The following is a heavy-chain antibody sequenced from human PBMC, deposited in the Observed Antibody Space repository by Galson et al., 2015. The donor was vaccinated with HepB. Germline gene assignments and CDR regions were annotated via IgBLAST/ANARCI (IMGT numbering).Heavy chain of an antibody. J-gene: IGHJ5*02. CDR2: IIPILGIA. V-gene: IGHV1-69*02. D-gene: IGHD2-15*01. CDR1: GGTFSSYP. Sequence: SGGTFSSYPISWVRQAPGQGLEWMGRIIPILGIANYAQKFQGRVTITADKSTSTAYMELSSLRSEDTAVYYCARLEVVVAATSTWGQGALVTVSS. CDR3: ARLEVVVAATST.